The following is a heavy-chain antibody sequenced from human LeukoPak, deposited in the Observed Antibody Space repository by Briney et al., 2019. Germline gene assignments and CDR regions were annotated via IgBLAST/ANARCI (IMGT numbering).Heavy chain of an antibody. D-gene: IGHD1-26*01. CDR1: GYSFTSYD. V-gene: IGHV1-8*01. J-gene: IGHJ6*03. CDR2: MNLNSGNT. CDR3: ARSGSTPYYYYYMDV. Sequence: ASVTVSFKASGYSFTSYDINWVRQATGQGLEWMGWMNLNSGNTGYAQKFQGRVTMTRNTSISTAYMELSSLRSEDTAVYYCARSGSTPYYYYYMDVWGKGTTVTVSS.